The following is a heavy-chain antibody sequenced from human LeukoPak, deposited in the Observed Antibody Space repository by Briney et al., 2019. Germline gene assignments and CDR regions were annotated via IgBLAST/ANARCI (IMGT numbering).Heavy chain of an antibody. CDR1: GGSISSSNY. CDR2: INHSGST. CDR3: ERDTARITIFGVVITPDNWFDP. J-gene: IGHJ5*02. D-gene: IGHD3-3*01. Sequence: KTSETLSLTCAVSGGSISSSNYWSWIRQPPGKGLEWIGEINHSGSTNYNPSLKSRVTISVDTSKNQFSLKLSSVTAADTAVYYCERDTARITIFGVVITPDNWFDPWGQGTLVTVSS. V-gene: IGHV4-4*02.